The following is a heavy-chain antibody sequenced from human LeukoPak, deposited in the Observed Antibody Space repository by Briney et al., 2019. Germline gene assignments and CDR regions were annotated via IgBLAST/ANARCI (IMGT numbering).Heavy chain of an antibody. CDR3: ARESYGEEDN. CDR2: INPSGGST. CDR1: GYTFNSYY. J-gene: IGHJ4*02. D-gene: IGHD4-17*01. Sequence: ASVKVSCKASGYTFNSYYMHWVRQAPGQGLEWMGRINPSGGSTRYAQKFQGRVTMTRDTSTSTVYMELSSLRSEDTAVYYCARESYGEEDNWGQGTLVTVSS. V-gene: IGHV1-46*02.